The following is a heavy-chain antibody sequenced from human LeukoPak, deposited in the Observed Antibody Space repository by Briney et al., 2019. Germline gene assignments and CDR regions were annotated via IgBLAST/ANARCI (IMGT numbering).Heavy chain of an antibody. CDR3: ARGSGPYYYYMDV. CDR2: IWYDGSNK. D-gene: IGHD2-15*01. Sequence: GGSLRLSCAASGFTFSSYGMHWVRQAPGKGLEWVTVIWYDGSNKYYADSVKGRFTISRDNSKNTLYLQMNSLRAEDTAVYYCARGSGPYYYYMDVWGKGTTVTVSS. CDR1: GFTFSSYG. V-gene: IGHV3-33*01. J-gene: IGHJ6*03.